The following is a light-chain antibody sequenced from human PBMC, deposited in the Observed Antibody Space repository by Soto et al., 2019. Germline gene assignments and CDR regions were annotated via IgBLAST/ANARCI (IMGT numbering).Light chain of an antibody. CDR3: QEANIFPYT. CDR2: GAS. J-gene: IGKJ2*01. CDR1: QAIGSW. Sequence: DIQMTQSLSSVSASVGDRVTINCRASQAIGSWLAWYQQKPGKAPRLLIYGASSLQSGVPSRFSGRGSGTEFALTISGLQPDDFATYYCQEANIFPYTFGQGTKLEL. V-gene: IGKV1-12*01.